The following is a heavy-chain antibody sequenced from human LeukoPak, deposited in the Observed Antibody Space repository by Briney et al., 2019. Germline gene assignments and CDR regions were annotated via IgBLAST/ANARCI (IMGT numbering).Heavy chain of an antibody. V-gene: IGHV3-7*04. D-gene: IGHD6-19*01. J-gene: IGHJ4*02. CDR1: GFTFSGYW. CDR2: IKPDGSDK. CDR3: VRGTGWYDY. Sequence: GGSLRLSCAASGFTFSGYWMTWVRQTPGKGLEWVANIKPDGSDKDYVDSVKGRFTISRDNAKSSLFLQMNSLRAEDTAVYYCVRGTGWYDYWGQGTLVTVSS.